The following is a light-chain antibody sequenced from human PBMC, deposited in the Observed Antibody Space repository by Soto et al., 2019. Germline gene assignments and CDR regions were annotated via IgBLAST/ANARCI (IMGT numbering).Light chain of an antibody. J-gene: IGKJ1*01. CDR1: QSVSIP. CDR3: QKYNNWPRT. V-gene: IGKV3-15*01. Sequence: EIVMTQSPATLSVSPGERATLSCRASQSVSIPLAWYQQKPGQAPRLLIHGATTRATGIPARFSGSGSGTEFTLTISSLQSEDFAVYYCQKYNNWPRTFGQGTKVEIK. CDR2: GAT.